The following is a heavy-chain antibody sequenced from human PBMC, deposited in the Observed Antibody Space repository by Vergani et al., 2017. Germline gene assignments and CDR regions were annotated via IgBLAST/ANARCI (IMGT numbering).Heavy chain of an antibody. J-gene: IGHJ4*02. CDR3: ARVGTSSNRDYFDY. CDR2: INPNSGGT. CDR1: GYTFTDYF. V-gene: IGHV1-2*06. D-gene: IGHD2-2*01. Sequence: QVQLVQSGAEVKKPGASVKVSCKASGYTFTDYFMHWVRQAPGQGLEWMGRINPNSGGTNYAQKFQGRVTMTRDTSISTAYMELSNLRSDDTAVYYCARVGTSSNRDYFDYWGQGNLVTVSS.